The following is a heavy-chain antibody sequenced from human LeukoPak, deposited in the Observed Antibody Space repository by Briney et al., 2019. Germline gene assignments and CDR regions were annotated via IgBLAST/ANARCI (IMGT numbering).Heavy chain of an antibody. Sequence: GGSLRLSCAASGLTFSSYAMSWVRQAPGKGLEWVSAISGSGGSTYYADSVKGRFTISRDNSKNTLYLQMNSLRAEDTAVYYCAKDRGSITIFGVVMGWFDPWGQGTLVTVSS. V-gene: IGHV3-23*01. CDR1: GLTFSSYA. CDR3: AKDRGSITIFGVVMGWFDP. CDR2: ISGSGGST. D-gene: IGHD3-3*01. J-gene: IGHJ5*02.